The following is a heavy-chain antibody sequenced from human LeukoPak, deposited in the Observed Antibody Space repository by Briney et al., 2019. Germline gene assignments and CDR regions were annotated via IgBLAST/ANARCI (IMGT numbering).Heavy chain of an antibody. V-gene: IGHV4-34*01. Sequence: SETLSLTCAVYGGSFSGYYWSWIRQPPGKGLEWIGEINHSGSTNYNPSLKSRVTISVDTSKNQFSLKLSSVTAADTAVYYCARGVVVVVAARNYYYYGMDVWGQGTTVTVSS. D-gene: IGHD2-15*01. CDR3: ARGVVVVVAARNYYYYGMDV. CDR2: INHSGST. J-gene: IGHJ6*02. CDR1: GGSFSGYY.